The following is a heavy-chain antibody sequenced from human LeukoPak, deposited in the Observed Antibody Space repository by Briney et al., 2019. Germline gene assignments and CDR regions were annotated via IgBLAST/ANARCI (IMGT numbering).Heavy chain of an antibody. Sequence: GSLRLSCAASGFRFSDYSMNWVRQAPGKGLEWISYIGIDSGTTNYADSVKGRFTISGDKAKNSLYLQMNSLRVEDTAVYYCARDYKYAFDNWGQGTLVTVSS. J-gene: IGHJ4*02. CDR2: IGIDSGTT. V-gene: IGHV3-48*01. CDR3: ARDYKYAFDN. D-gene: IGHD5-24*01. CDR1: GFRFSDYS.